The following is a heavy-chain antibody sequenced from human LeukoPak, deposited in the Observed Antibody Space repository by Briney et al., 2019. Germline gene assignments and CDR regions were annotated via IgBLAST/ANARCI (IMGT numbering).Heavy chain of an antibody. J-gene: IGHJ4*02. CDR2: ISSSSNTI. CDR3: AREDWGTYYFDN. V-gene: IGHV3-48*01. Sequence: PGGSLRLSCAASGFTFSSYSMNWVRQAPGKGLEWVSYISSSSNTIHYAESVKGRFTISRDNAKNSLYLQMNSLRAEDTAVYYCAREDWGTYYFDNWGQGALVTVSS. D-gene: IGHD7-27*01. CDR1: GFTFSSYS.